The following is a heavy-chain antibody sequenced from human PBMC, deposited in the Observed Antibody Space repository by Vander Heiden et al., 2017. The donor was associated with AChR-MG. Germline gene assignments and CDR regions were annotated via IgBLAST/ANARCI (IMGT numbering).Heavy chain of an antibody. CDR2: VDCDDDK. CDR3: AHSLYGPRNNWFDP. J-gene: IGHJ5*02. D-gene: IGHD2-8*01. Sequence: QITLKESGPTTVNSTQPLPLTCIFSGFSLTTSGENVAWIRQPPGNALEWLGIVDCDDDKRYSPSLKNRVTITTDTSKKQVILTMTNVDPVDTATYYCAHSLYGPRNNWFDPWGPGILVTVSS. V-gene: IGHV2-5*02. CDR1: GFSLTTSGEN.